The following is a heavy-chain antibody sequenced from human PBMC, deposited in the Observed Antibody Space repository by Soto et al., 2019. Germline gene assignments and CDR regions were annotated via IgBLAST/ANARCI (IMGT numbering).Heavy chain of an antibody. CDR3: ARERAPDIRFDA. D-gene: IGHD5-12*01. J-gene: IGHJ5*02. CDR1: GFTFTDYY. Sequence: QVQLVESGGGLVKPGGSRRLSCAASGFTFTDYYMSWIRQIPGKGLEWISYISVRGDVIHYIDSVKGRFTISGDNAKNSVFLQMDSLRVEDSAIYYCARERAPDIRFDAWGQGTLVTVSS. V-gene: IGHV3-11*01. CDR2: ISVRGDVI.